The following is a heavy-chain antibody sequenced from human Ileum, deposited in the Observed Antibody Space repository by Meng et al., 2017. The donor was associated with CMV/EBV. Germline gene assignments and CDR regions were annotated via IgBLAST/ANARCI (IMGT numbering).Heavy chain of an antibody. CDR3: AKVKNYYDSSGYAYYFDY. CDR1: FSSYA. D-gene: IGHD3-22*01. CDR2: ISGSGGST. V-gene: IGHV3-23*01. Sequence: FSSYAMSWVRQAPGKGLEWVSAISGSGGSTYYADSVKGRFTISRDNSKNTLYLQMNSLRAEDTAVYYCAKVKNYYDSSGYAYYFDYWGQGTLVTVSS. J-gene: IGHJ4*02.